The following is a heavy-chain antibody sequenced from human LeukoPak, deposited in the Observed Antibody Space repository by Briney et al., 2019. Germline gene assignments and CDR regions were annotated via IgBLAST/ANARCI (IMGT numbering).Heavy chain of an antibody. CDR1: GGSISSYY. CDR3: ARENSSGWYGGFVDY. CDR2: IYTSGST. D-gene: IGHD6-19*01. Sequence: SETLSLTCTVSGGSISSYYWSWIRQPAGKGLEWIGRIYTSGSTNYNPSLKSRVTMSVDTSKNKFSLKLSSVTAADTAVYYCARENSSGWYGGFVDYWGQGTLVTVSS. J-gene: IGHJ4*02. V-gene: IGHV4-4*07.